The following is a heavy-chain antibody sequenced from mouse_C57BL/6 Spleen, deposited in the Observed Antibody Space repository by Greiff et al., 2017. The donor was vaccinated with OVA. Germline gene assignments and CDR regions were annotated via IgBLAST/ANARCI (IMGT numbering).Heavy chain of an antibody. D-gene: IGHD2-3*01. CDR3: TRDGYLFAY. Sequence: DVMLVESGEGLVKPGGSLKLSCAASGFTFSSYAMSWVRQTPEKRLEWVAYISSGGDYIYYADTVKGRFTISRDNARNTLYLQMSSLKSEDTAMYYCTRDGYLFAYWGQGTLVTVSA. CDR1: GFTFSSYA. J-gene: IGHJ3*01. CDR2: ISSGGDYI. V-gene: IGHV5-9-1*02.